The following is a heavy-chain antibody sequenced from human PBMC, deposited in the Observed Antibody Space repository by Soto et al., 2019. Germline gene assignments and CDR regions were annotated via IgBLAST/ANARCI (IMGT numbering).Heavy chain of an antibody. V-gene: IGHV3-11*01. CDR2: ISSGGFTI. CDR3: ARDPGIYYGMDV. J-gene: IGHJ6*02. CDR1: GFTFSDYY. D-gene: IGHD3-10*01. Sequence: QVQLVESGGGLVKPGGSLRLSCTASGFTFSDYYMTWIRQAPGKGLEWLSYISSGGFTIYYADSVKGRFTVSRDNAKNSMYLQMNTVRVEDTAVYYCARDPGIYYGMDVWGQGTTVTVSS.